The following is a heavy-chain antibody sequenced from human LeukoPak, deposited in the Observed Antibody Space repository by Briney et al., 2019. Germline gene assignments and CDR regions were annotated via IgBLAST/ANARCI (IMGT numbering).Heavy chain of an antibody. CDR1: GYTFTSYD. V-gene: IGHV1-8*01. CDR3: AREVTVTTLSSYYYYMDV. Sequence: ASVKVSCKASGYTFTSYDINWVRQATGQGLEWMGWMNPNSGNTGYAQKFQGRVTMTRNTSISTAYMELSSLRSEDTAVYYCAREVTVTTLSSYYYYMDVWGKGTTVTVSS. J-gene: IGHJ6*03. D-gene: IGHD4-17*01. CDR2: MNPNSGNT.